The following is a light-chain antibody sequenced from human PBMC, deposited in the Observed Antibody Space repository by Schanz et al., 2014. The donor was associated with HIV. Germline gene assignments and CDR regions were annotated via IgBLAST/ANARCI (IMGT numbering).Light chain of an antibody. CDR2: GAS. V-gene: IGKV3-20*01. CDR1: QSVPNNN. CDR3: QQYNSFWT. J-gene: IGKJ1*01. Sequence: EIVLTQSPGTLSLSPGERATLSCRASQSVPNNNVAWYHQKPGQAPRLLISGASSRATGIPDRFSGGGSGTDFTLTISKLEPEDFATYYCQQYNSFWTFGQGTKVEIK.